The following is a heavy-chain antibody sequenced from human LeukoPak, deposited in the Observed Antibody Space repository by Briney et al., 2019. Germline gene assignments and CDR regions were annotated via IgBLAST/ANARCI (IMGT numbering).Heavy chain of an antibody. CDR3: ARGGPGAFDI. J-gene: IGHJ3*02. Sequence: SETLSLTCAVYGGSFSGYYWSWIRQPPGKGLEWIGEINHSGSTNYNPSLKSRVTISVDRSKNQFSLKLSSVTAADTAVYYCARGGPGAFDIWGQGTMVTVSS. CDR1: GGSFSGYY. V-gene: IGHV4-34*01. CDR2: INHSGST.